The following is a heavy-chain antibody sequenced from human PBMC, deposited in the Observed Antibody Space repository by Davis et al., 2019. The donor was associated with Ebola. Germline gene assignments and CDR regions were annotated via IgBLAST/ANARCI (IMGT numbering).Heavy chain of an antibody. CDR2: LGTSADT. Sequence: GGSLRLSCAASGFVFRNYVMSWVRQAPGKGLEWVSTLGTSADTYYADSVKGRFTISRDNSKNTLYLQMNGLRAEDTAVYYCAKDMIEEGLRSPHPDFQHWGQGTLVTVSS. CDR3: AKDMIEEGLRSPHPDFQH. J-gene: IGHJ1*01. D-gene: IGHD3-22*01. CDR1: GFVFRNYV. V-gene: IGHV3-23*01.